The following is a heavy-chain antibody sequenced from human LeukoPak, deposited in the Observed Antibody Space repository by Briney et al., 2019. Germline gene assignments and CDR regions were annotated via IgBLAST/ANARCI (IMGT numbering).Heavy chain of an antibody. D-gene: IGHD5-24*01. Sequence: GGSLRLSCAASGFTLTSSGMNWVRQAPGKGLEWVSSISISSAYIWYADSVRGRFTISRDNAKNSLYLQMNSLRAEDTAVYYCARVTGMATITYYYYMDVWGKGTTVTVSS. CDR2: ISISSAYI. CDR3: ARVTGMATITYYYYMDV. CDR1: GFTLTSSG. J-gene: IGHJ6*03. V-gene: IGHV3-21*01.